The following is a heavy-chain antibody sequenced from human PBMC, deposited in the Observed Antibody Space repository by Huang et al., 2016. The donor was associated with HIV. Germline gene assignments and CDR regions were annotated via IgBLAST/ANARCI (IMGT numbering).Heavy chain of an antibody. CDR2: ISGSSSYK. J-gene: IGHJ4*02. Sequence: EVQLVESGGGLVKPVGSLRLSCAASGFTFSIYSMNWVRQAPGKGLEWVSSISGSSSYKYFADPGKGRFTIFRDNAKNSLYLQMNSLRAEDTAVYYCARDVPDGVACTHFDYWGQGTLVTVSS. CDR3: ARDVPDGVACTHFDY. CDR1: GFTFSIYS. D-gene: IGHD5-12*01. V-gene: IGHV3-21*01.